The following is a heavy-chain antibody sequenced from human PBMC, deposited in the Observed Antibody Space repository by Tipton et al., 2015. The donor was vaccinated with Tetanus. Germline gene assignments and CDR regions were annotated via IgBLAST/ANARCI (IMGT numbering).Heavy chain of an antibody. Sequence: QLVQSGGEVKKPGASVKVSCKASGYTFTSYAVTWVRQAPGQGLEWMGWISGYNGNTNFTQKFQGRLTMTRDTSTSTAYMELRSLRSDDTAVYFRARDQLDHWGQGTLVTVSS. CDR2: ISGYNGNT. CDR1: GYTFTSYA. V-gene: IGHV1-18*01. CDR3: ARDQLDH. J-gene: IGHJ4*02.